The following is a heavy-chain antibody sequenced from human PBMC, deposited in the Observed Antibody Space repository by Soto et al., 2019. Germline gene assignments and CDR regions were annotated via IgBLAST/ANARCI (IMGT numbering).Heavy chain of an antibody. CDR3: ASSKYDVVAGSVWFDP. J-gene: IGHJ5*02. Sequence: PSQTLSVTCAVSAGSITSRGYSWGWILQPPWQGLEWIGYIYHSGNTYYNPSLKGRVTMSLDHSRNQFSLRLNSVTAADTAVYFCASSKYDVVAGSVWFDPWGQGTLFTVSS. CDR2: IYHSGNT. V-gene: IGHV4-30-2*01. D-gene: IGHD2-21*01. CDR1: AGSITSRGYS.